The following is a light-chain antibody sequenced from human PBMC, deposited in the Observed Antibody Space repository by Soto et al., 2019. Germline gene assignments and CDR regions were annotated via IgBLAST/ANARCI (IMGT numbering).Light chain of an antibody. CDR1: QSVLYSSNNENY. CDR3: QQYYSTPPT. Sequence: DIVMTQSPDSLAVSLGERATINCKSSQSVLYSSNNENYLAWYQQKPGQPPNLLIYWASTRESGVPDRLSGSGSGTDFTLTISSLQAEDVAVYYCQQYYSTPPTFGQGTKVEIK. V-gene: IGKV4-1*01. CDR2: WAS. J-gene: IGKJ1*01.